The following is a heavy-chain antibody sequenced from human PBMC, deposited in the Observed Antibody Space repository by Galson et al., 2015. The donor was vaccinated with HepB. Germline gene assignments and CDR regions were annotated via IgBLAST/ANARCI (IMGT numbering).Heavy chain of an antibody. Sequence: SVKVSCKASGYTFTSYAMHWVRQAPGQRLEWMGWINAGNGNTKYSQKFQGRVTMTTDTSTSTAYMELRSLRSDDTAVYYCARDSLPYCSGGSCYWFDPWGQGTLVTVSS. CDR3: ARDSLPYCSGGSCYWFDP. D-gene: IGHD2-15*01. J-gene: IGHJ5*02. V-gene: IGHV1-3*01. CDR2: INAGNGNT. CDR1: GYTFTSYA.